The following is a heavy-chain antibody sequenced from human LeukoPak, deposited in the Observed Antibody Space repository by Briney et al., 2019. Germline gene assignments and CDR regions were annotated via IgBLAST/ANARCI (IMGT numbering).Heavy chain of an antibody. Sequence: GGSMRFSCVASGFNHRSYSMNRVGKDIGKGLERVSYVSTSSYYIYYAASVKGRFTISRDDAKNSLYLQMNSLRAEDTAIYYCARDASGSSTGLIDSWGQGTLVTVSS. CDR2: VSTSSYYI. CDR1: GFNHRSYS. V-gene: IGHV3-21*01. J-gene: IGHJ4*02. CDR3: ARDASGSSTGLIDS. D-gene: IGHD1-26*01.